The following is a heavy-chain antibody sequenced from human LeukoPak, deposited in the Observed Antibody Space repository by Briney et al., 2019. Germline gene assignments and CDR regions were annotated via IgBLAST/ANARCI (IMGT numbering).Heavy chain of an antibody. J-gene: IGHJ4*02. CDR1: GGSISSSSYY. V-gene: IGHV4-39*07. CDR3: ASPSLLNYDILTGYLVY. Sequence: SETLSLTCTVSGGSISSSSYYWGWIRQPPGKGLEWIGSIYHSGSTYYNPSLKSRVTISVDTSKNQFSLKLSSVTAADTAVYYCASPSLLNYDILTGYLVYWGQGTLVTVSS. CDR2: IYHSGST. D-gene: IGHD3-9*01.